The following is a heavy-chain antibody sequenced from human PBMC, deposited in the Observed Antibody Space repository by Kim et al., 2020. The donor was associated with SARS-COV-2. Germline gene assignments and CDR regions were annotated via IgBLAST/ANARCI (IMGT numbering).Heavy chain of an antibody. V-gene: IGHV4-39*01. J-gene: IGHJ5*02. Sequence: SETLSLTCTVSGGSISSSSYYWGWIRQPPGKGLEWLGSIYYSGSTYYNPSLKSRVTISVDTSKNQFSLKLSSVTAADTAVYYCAGHDWGGYSSGWYVPDPWGQGTLVTVSS. D-gene: IGHD6-19*01. CDR1: GGSISSSSYY. CDR2: IYYSGST. CDR3: AGHDWGGYSSGWYVPDP.